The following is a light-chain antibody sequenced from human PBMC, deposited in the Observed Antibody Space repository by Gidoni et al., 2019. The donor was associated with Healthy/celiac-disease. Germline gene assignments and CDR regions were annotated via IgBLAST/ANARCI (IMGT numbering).Light chain of an antibody. CDR2: DVT. Sequence: QSALTQPRSVSGSPRQSVTISCTGASSDVGGYNYVSWYQKHPGKAPRLMIYDVTKRPSGVPDRFSGSKSGNTASLTISGLQAEDEADYYCCSYAGSYAYVFGTGTKVTVL. CDR1: SSDVGGYNY. V-gene: IGLV2-11*01. J-gene: IGLJ1*01. CDR3: CSYAGSYAYV.